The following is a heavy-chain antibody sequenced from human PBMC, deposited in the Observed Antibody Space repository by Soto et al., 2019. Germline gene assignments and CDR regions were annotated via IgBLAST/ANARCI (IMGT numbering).Heavy chain of an antibody. J-gene: IGHJ4*02. V-gene: IGHV3-23*01. CDR1: GFTFGNYD. CDR3: AKSTLGGSGYDFDY. CDR2: VSSSGSST. Sequence: GGSLRLSCAASGFTFGNYDMSWVRQAPGKGLEWVSGVSSSGSSTNYADSVKGRFTISRDNSKNTLYLQMNSLRAEDTAVYYCAKSTLGGSGYDFDYWGQGTLVTVSS. D-gene: IGHD5-12*01.